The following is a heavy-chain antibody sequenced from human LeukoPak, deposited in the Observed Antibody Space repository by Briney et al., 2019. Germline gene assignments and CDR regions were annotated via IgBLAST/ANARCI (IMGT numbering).Heavy chain of an antibody. V-gene: IGHV3-11*01. CDR1: GFTFSDYY. CDR2: ISSSGSTI. D-gene: IGHD6-19*01. Sequence: GSLRLSCAASGFTFSDYYMSWIRQAPGKGLEWVSYISSSGSTIYYAASVKGRFTIHRDNAKNSLYLQMDTLRAEDTAVYYWAKGERGPYSGWSTFDDWGQGTLVTVSS. J-gene: IGHJ4*02. CDR3: AKGERGPYSGWSTFDD.